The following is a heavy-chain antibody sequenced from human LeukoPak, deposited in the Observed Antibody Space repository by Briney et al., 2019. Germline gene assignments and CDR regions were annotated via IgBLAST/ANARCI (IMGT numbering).Heavy chain of an antibody. J-gene: IGHJ4*02. CDR2: IWYDGSNK. V-gene: IGHV3-33*01. D-gene: IGHD3-9*01. CDR3: TRTTGDHFDH. Sequence: GRSLRLSCAASGFSFSDYAMHWVRQAPGKGLEWVAIIWYDGSNKDYADSVKGRFTISRDNSKNTLYLQMNSLRAEDTALYYCTRTTGDHFDHWGQGTLVTVSS. CDR1: GFSFSDYA.